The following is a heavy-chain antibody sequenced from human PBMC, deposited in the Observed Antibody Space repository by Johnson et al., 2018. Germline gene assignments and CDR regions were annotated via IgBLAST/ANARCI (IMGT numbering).Heavy chain of an antibody. D-gene: IGHD3-3*01. CDR3: ARIRSGYPSRGDAFDI. V-gene: IGHV3-30*03. CDR2: TSFDGSYK. CDR1: GFTFSSYN. J-gene: IGHJ3*02. Sequence: QVQLVQSGGGVVQPGGSLRLSCAASGFTFSSYNMHWVRQAPDRGLEWVSITSFDGSYKYYADSVKGRFTISRDNSKNTLDLEMNSLRLEDTAVYHCARIRSGYPSRGDAFDIWGQGTMVIVSS.